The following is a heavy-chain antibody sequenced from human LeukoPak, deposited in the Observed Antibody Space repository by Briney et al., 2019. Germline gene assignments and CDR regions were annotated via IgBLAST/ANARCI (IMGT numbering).Heavy chain of an antibody. J-gene: IGHJ4*02. CDR3: AREGNGLLSKDFDY. CDR1: GFTFTDYY. Sequence: ASMKVSCKSSGFTFTDYYIHWGRQAPGQGLEWMGYIGPHSSATSSPQEFQGRVTMTRDTSMSTAYMELTRLTSDDTAVYYCAREGNGLLSKDFDYWGQGTLVTVSS. V-gene: IGHV1-2*02. CDR2: IGPHSSAT. D-gene: IGHD2/OR15-2a*01.